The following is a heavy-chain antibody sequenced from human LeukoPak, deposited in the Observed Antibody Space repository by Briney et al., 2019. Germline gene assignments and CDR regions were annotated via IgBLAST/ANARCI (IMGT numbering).Heavy chain of an antibody. D-gene: IGHD1-1*01. CDR1: GFSFRDYP. J-gene: IGHJ3*02. CDR3: AKSLLTTATGTGRAFVI. V-gene: IGHV3-23*01. CDR2: ISAGADVI. Sequence: GGSLRLSCEAAGFSFRDYPMGWVRRASGKRLEWVSGISAGADVIFYADPVKGRFTISRDNSKNTLYLQMNSLRAEDSAEYYCAKSLLTTATGTGRAFVIWGQGTMVTVSA.